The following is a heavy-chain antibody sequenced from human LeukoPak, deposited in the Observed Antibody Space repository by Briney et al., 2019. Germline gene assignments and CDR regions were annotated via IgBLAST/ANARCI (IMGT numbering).Heavy chain of an antibody. CDR1: GFTFSNYH. CDR2: IRYDGSNK. D-gene: IGHD5-12*01. V-gene: IGHV3-30*02. Sequence: RGGSLRLSCAASGFTFSNYHMHWVRQAPGKGLEWVAFIRYDGSNKYYADSVKGRFTISRDNSKNTLYLQMKSLRAEDTAVYYCAKGGGYEAQYYYYYLDVWGKGTTVTISS. J-gene: IGHJ6*03. CDR3: AKGGGYEAQYYYYYLDV.